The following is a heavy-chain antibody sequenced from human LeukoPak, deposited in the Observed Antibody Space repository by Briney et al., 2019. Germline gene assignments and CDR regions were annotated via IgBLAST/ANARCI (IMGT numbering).Heavy chain of an antibody. V-gene: IGHV5-51*01. J-gene: IGHJ4*02. Sequence: GESLQISCKGSGYSSTSYWIGWVRQLPGKGLEWMGIIYHGDSDTRYSPSFQGQVTISADKSISTAYLQWSSLKASDTAMYYCARLQCSSTSCYLHYFDYWGQGTLVTVSS. CDR2: IYHGDSDT. CDR3: ARLQCSSTSCYLHYFDY. D-gene: IGHD2-2*01. CDR1: GYSSTSYW.